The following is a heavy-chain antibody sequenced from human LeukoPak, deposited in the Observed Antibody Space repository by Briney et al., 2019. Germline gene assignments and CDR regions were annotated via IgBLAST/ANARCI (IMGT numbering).Heavy chain of an antibody. D-gene: IGHD3-22*01. V-gene: IGHV3-30-3*01. Sequence: GGSLRLSCAASGFTFSIYAMHWVRQAPGKGLEWVAVISYDGSNKYYADSVKGRFTISRDNSKNTLYLQMNSLRAEDTAVYYCARPITTIVVVNPGHAFDIWGQGTMVTVSS. CDR1: GFTFSIYA. J-gene: IGHJ3*02. CDR3: ARPITTIVVVNPGHAFDI. CDR2: ISYDGSNK.